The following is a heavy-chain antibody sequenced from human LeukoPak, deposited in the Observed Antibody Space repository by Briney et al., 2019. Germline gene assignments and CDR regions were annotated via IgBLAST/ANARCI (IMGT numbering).Heavy chain of an antibody. J-gene: IGHJ6*03. CDR3: ARANSGWSAGYYYYMDV. V-gene: IGHV3-53*01. CDR1: GFTVSSNS. Sequence: GGSLRLSCTVSGFTVSSNSMSWVRQAPGKGLEWVSFIYSGGNTHYSDSVTGRFTISRDNSKNTLYLQMNTLRAEDRAVYYCARANSGWSAGYYYYMDVWGKGTTVTISS. CDR2: IYSGGNT. D-gene: IGHD6-19*01.